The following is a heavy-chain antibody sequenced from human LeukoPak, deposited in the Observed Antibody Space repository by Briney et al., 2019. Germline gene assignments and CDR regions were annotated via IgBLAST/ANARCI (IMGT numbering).Heavy chain of an antibody. CDR2: MNPNSGNT. CDR1: GYTFSSYD. Sequence: ASVTVSCKASGYTFSSYDINWVRQAPGQGLEWMGWMNPNSGNTGYAPRFQGRVTMTRSTSINTAFMELSSLRSEDTAVYYCARRGPDYYYGLDIWGPGTTVTVSS. J-gene: IGHJ6*02. D-gene: IGHD3-10*01. CDR3: ARRGPDYYYGLDI. V-gene: IGHV1-8*01.